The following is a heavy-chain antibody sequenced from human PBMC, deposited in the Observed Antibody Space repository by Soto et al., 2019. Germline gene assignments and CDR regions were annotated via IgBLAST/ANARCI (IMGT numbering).Heavy chain of an antibody. V-gene: IGHV3-11*01. CDR2: ISSSGSTI. CDR3: ARGNRAALGFIWFDP. D-gene: IGHD6-6*01. CDR1: GFTFSSYA. J-gene: IGHJ5*02. Sequence: GGSLRLSCAASGFTFSSYAISWIRQAPGKGLEWVSYISSSGSTIYYADSVKGRFTISRDNAKNSLYLQMNSLRAEDTVVYYCARGNRAALGFIWFDPWGQGTLVTVSS.